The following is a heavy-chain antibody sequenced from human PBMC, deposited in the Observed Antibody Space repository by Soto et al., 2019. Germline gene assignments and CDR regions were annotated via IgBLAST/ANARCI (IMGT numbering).Heavy chain of an antibody. D-gene: IGHD2-21*02. CDR2: IGTTSSYI. CDR3: ARVMCGDCSAYYYYSMDV. J-gene: IGHJ6*02. V-gene: IGHV3-21*01. Sequence: ESGGGLVKPGNSLRLSCTASGFTFGTYTMSWVRQAPGKGLEWVSSIGTTSSYIYYADSVRGRFTISRDNAGDSLYLQMSSLRAEDTAVYYCARVMCGDCSAYYYYSMDVWGQGTTVTVSS. CDR1: GFTFGTYT.